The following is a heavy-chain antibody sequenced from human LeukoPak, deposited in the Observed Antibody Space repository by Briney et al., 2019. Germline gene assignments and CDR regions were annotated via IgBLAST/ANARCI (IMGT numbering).Heavy chain of an antibody. CDR2: IYYSGST. D-gene: IGHD1-26*01. J-gene: IGHJ4*02. CDR1: GGSISSGDYY. Sequence: PSETLSLTCTVSGGSISSGDYYWSWIRQPPGKGLEWIGYIYYSGSTYYNPSLKSRVTISVDTSKNQFSLKLSSVTAADTAVYYCARMVRGSYGRSFDYWGQGTLVTVSS. V-gene: IGHV4-30-4*08. CDR3: ARMVRGSYGRSFDY.